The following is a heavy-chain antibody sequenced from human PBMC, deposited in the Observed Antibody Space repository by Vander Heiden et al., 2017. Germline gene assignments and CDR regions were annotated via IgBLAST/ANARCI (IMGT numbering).Heavy chain of an antibody. D-gene: IGHD2-2*01. J-gene: IGHJ4*02. CDR3: ARHVTKPRIFIVVVPADSGYYFDY. CDR1: GGSISSSSYY. Sequence: QLQLQESGPGLVKPSETLSLTCTVSGGSISSSSYYWGWIRQPPGKGLEWIGSIYYSGSTYYNPSLKSRVTISVDTSKNQFSLKLSSVTAADTAVYYCARHVTKPRIFIVVVPADSGYYFDYWGQGTLVTVSS. V-gene: IGHV4-39*01. CDR2: IYYSGST.